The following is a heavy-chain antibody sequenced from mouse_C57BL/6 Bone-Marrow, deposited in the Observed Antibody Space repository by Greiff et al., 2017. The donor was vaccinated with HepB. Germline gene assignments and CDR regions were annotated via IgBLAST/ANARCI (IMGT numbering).Heavy chain of an antibody. CDR2: ISNGGGST. CDR1: GFTFSDYY. D-gene: IGHD2-4*01. CDR3: AREGLRDYFDY. Sequence: EVKLMESGGGLVQPGGSLKLSCAASGFTFSDYYMYWVRQTPEKRLEWVAYISNGGGSTYYPDTVKGRFTISRDNAKNTLYLQMSRLKSEDTAMYYCAREGLRDYFDYWGQGTTLTVSS. J-gene: IGHJ2*01. V-gene: IGHV5-12*01.